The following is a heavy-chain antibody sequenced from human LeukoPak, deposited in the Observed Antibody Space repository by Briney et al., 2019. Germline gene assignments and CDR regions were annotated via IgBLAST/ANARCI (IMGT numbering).Heavy chain of an antibody. CDR1: GFTFSSYW. V-gene: IGHV3-7*01. J-gene: IGHJ4*02. Sequence: GGSLRLSCAASGFTFSSYWMSWVRQAPGKGLEWVANIKEDGSGEYYVDSVKGRFTTSRDNAKNSLYLQMNSLRAEDTAVYYCVRDYYYGSGAGGYGYWGQGTLVTVSS. CDR3: VRDYYYGSGAGGYGY. CDR2: IKEDGSGE. D-gene: IGHD3-10*01.